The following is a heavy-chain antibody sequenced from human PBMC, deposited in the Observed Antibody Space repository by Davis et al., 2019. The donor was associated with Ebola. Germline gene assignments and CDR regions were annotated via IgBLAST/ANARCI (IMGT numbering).Heavy chain of an antibody. V-gene: IGHV3-21*04. CDR1: GFTFSRYT. CDR3: ARDSAVVFFDY. D-gene: IGHD5-18*01. J-gene: IGHJ4*02. CDR2: TSCCNGRT. Sequence: GESLKISCAASGFTFSRYTINWVRQAPGKGLEWVSYTSCCNGRTYYADSVKGRFTSSRDGATNSVHLQMDSLRADDTAVYYCARDSAVVFFDYWSQGTLVTVSS.